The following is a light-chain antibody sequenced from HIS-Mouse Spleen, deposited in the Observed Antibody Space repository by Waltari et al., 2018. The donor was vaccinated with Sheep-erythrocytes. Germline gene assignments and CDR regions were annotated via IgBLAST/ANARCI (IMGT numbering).Light chain of an antibody. Sequence: DIVMTQTPLSLSVTPGQPASISCKSSQSLLHSDGKTYLYWYLQKPGQSPQLLIYEVSNRFSGVPDRFSGSGSGTEFTLTISSMQSEDFAVYYCQQYNNWPPPYTFGQGTKLEIK. CDR2: EVS. CDR1: QSLLHSDGKTY. CDR3: QQYNNWPPPYT. J-gene: IGKJ2*01. V-gene: IGKV2D-29*02.